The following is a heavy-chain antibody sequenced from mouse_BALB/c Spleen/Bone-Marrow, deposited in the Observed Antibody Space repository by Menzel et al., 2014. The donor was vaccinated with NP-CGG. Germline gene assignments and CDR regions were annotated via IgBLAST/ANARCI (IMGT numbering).Heavy chain of an antibody. CDR2: IYPGSGGT. CDR3: ARGTTVYYFDY. D-gene: IGHD1-1*01. V-gene: IGHV1-54*01. CDR1: GYALTNYL. J-gene: IGHJ2*01. Sequence: QVQLQQSGAELVRPGTSVKVSCKASGYALTNYLIEWVKQRPGQGLEWIGVIYPGSGGTNYNEKFRDKATLTADKSSSTAYMQLSSLTSDDSAVYFCARGTTVYYFDYWGQGTTLTVSS.